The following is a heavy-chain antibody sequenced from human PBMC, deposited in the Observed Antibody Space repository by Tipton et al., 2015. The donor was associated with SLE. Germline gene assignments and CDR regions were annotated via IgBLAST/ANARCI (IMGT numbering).Heavy chain of an antibody. CDR3: AREWVVVVPAAIEGAYDY. J-gene: IGHJ4*02. CDR2: ISSSSSYI. V-gene: IGHV3-21*01. CDR1: GFTFSSYS. D-gene: IGHD2-2*02. Sequence: GSLRLSCAASGFTFSSYSMNWVRQAPGKGLEWVSSISSSSSYIYYAVSVKGRFTISRDNAKNSLYLQMNSLRAEDTAVYYCAREWVVVVPAAIEGAYDYWGQGTLVTVSS.